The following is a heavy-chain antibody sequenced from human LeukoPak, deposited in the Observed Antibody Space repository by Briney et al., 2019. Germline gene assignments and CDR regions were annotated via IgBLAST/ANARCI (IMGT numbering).Heavy chain of an antibody. CDR3: AKGRCSGPGCDSFDY. CDR1: GLVFGKYA. J-gene: IGHJ4*02. D-gene: IGHD5-12*01. V-gene: IGHV3-23*01. Sequence: GGSLRLSCAASGLVFGKYAMAWIRQAPGKGLECVSIISDDSSFTYYLDSVKGRSTIFRDNSKNTLYLHMNSLKAEDTAVYYCAKGRCSGPGCDSFDYWGQGTLVTVSS. CDR2: ISDDSSFT.